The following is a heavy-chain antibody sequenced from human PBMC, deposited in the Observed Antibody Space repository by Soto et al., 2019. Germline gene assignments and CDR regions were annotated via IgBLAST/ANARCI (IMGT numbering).Heavy chain of an antibody. CDR3: ARRRGQSGYFDY. Sequence: SSETLSLTCAVYGGSFSGYYWSRIRQPPGKGLEWIGEINHSGSTNYNPSLKSRVTVSVDTSKNQFSLKLSSVTAADTAVYYCARRRGQSGYFDYWGQGTLVTVSS. D-gene: IGHD1-26*01. CDR2: INHSGST. V-gene: IGHV4-34*01. J-gene: IGHJ4*02. CDR1: GGSFSGYY.